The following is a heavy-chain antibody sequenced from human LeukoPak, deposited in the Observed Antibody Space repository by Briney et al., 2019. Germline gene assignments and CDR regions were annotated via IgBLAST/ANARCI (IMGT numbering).Heavy chain of an antibody. J-gene: IGHJ5*02. Sequence: GGSLRLSCAASGFTFSSYSMNWVRQAPEKGLEWVSSISSSSSYIYYADSVKGRFTISRDNAKNSLYLQMNCLRAEDTAVYYCARDRAAAGVPPRRRFDPWGQGTLVTVSS. CDR2: ISSSSSYI. CDR3: ARDRAAAGVPPRRRFDP. V-gene: IGHV3-21*01. D-gene: IGHD6-13*01. CDR1: GFTFSSYS.